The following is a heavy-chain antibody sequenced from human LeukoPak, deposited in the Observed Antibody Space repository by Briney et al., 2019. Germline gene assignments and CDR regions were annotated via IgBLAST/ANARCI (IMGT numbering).Heavy chain of an antibody. CDR2: ISGSGDNT. V-gene: IGHV3-23*01. D-gene: IGHD6-19*01. J-gene: IGHJ4*02. CDR3: AKRSGYTTGCFFAF. CDR1: GFSFSSYA. Sequence: GGSLRLSCAASGFSFSSYAMSWVRQAPGKGLEWVSSISGSGDNTYYAESVKGRFTISKDNSKNTLFLQMNGLRAEDTAVFYCAKRSGYTTGCFFAFWGQGTLVTVPS.